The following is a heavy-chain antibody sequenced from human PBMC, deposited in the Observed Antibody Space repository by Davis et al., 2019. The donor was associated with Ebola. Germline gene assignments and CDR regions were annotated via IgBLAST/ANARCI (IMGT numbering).Heavy chain of an antibody. CDR1: GYTFTTYD. CDR3: ARDGSLLWGIQY. D-gene: IGHD3-16*01. V-gene: IGHV1-8*01. J-gene: IGHJ4*02. Sequence: AASVKVSCKASGYTFTTYDITWVRQATGQGLEWMGWMNPHSGNTGYAQKFQGRVTMTRDTSISTAYMELSSLTSEDTAVYYCARDGSLLWGIQYWGQGTLVTVSS. CDR2: MNPHSGNT.